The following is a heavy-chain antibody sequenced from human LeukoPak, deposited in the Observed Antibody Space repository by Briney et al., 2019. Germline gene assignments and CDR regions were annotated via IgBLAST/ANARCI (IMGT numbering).Heavy chain of an antibody. CDR2: INHSGST. CDR1: SDSFSDYF. Sequence: SETLSLTCAVYSDSFSDYFWNWIRQPPGKGLEWIGEINHSGSTKFSPSLKSRVTISVDTSKNQFSLKLSSVTAADTAVYYCARADCSSTSCRSIYYYYYYGMDVWGQGTTVTVSS. J-gene: IGHJ6*02. D-gene: IGHD2-2*01. V-gene: IGHV4-34*09. CDR3: ARADCSSTSCRSIYYYYYYGMDV.